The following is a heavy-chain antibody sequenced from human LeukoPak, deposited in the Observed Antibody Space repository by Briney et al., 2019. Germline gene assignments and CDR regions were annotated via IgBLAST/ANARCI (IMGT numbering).Heavy chain of an antibody. Sequence: SETLSLTCTVSGGSISSYYWSWIRQPPGKGLEWIGYIYYSGSTNYNPSLTSRVTISLDTSKNQFSLKLSSVTAADTAVYYCARRRGNFWSDYYALDYWGLGTLVTISS. CDR2: IYYSGST. J-gene: IGHJ4*02. V-gene: IGHV4-59*08. CDR1: GGSISSYY. CDR3: ARRRGNFWSDYYALDY. D-gene: IGHD3-3*01.